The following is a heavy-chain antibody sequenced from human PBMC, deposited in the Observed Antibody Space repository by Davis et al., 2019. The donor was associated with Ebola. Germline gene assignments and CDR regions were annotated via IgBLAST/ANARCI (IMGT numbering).Heavy chain of an antibody. D-gene: IGHD7-27*01. CDR1: GFTFSSFS. CDR2: IGHNNWAI. J-gene: IGHJ4*02. CDR3: ATDNWGPAL. Sequence: PGGSLRLSCAASGFTFSSFSINWVRQAPGKGLEWLSYIGHNNWAISYADSVKGRFTISGDSAKNSVYLQMNSLRAEDTAIYYCATDNWGPALWGQGTLLTVSS. V-gene: IGHV3-48*01.